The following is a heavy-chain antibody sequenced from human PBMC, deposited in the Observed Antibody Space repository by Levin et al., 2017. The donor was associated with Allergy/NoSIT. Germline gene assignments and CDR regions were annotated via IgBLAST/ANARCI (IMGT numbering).Heavy chain of an antibody. CDR1: GFTFDDYA. D-gene: IGHD6-19*01. CDR3: ITIAVAGTGAYYYGMDV. CDR2: ISWNSGSI. V-gene: IGHV3-9*01. Sequence: GGSLRLSCAASGFTFDDYAMHWVRQAPGKGLEWVSGISWNSGSIGYADSVKGRFTISRDNAKNSLYLQMNSLRAEDTALYYCITIAVAGTGAYYYGMDVWGQGTTVTVSS. J-gene: IGHJ6*02.